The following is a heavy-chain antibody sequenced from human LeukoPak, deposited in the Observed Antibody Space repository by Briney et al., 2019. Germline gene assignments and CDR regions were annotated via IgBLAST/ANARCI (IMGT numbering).Heavy chain of an antibody. CDR1: GFTFSSYA. J-gene: IGHJ5*02. CDR3: AKIPARNLRFLEENWFDP. Sequence: SGGSLRLSCAASGFTFSSYAMSWVRQAPGKGLEWVSAISGSGGSTYYADSVKGRFTISRDNSKNTLYLQMNSLRAEDTAVYYCAKIPARNLRFLEENWFDPWAREPWSPSPQ. D-gene: IGHD3-3*01. CDR2: ISGSGGST. V-gene: IGHV3-23*01.